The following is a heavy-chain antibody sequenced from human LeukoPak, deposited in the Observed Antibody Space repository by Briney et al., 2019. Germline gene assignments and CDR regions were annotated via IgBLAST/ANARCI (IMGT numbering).Heavy chain of an antibody. Sequence: GGSLRLSCAASGFTFSSYAMSWVRQAPGKGLEWVSGLSGSGGSTYYADSVKGRFTISRDNSKNTLYLQMNSLRAEDTAVYYCARVQSSWYGFDYWGQGTLVTVSS. CDR1: GFTFSSYA. V-gene: IGHV3-23*01. CDR3: ARVQSSWYGFDY. CDR2: LSGSGGST. J-gene: IGHJ4*02. D-gene: IGHD6-13*01.